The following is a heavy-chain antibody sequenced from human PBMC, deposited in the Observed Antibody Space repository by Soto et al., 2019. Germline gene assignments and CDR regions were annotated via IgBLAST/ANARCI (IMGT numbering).Heavy chain of an antibody. CDR1: GFTFINYA. CDR2: ISGGGDRT. V-gene: IGHV3-23*01. D-gene: IGHD3-16*01. CDR3: ARKVLGSNRRPDCWYFDL. J-gene: IGHJ2*01. Sequence: EVQLLESGGGLVQPGGSLRLSCVGSGFTFINYAMNWVRQTPGNGLEWVSGISGGGDRTFDADSVKGRFTISRDNSKNTVNLQMNSLRADDTAVYYCARKVLGSNRRPDCWYFDLWGRGTLVTVSS.